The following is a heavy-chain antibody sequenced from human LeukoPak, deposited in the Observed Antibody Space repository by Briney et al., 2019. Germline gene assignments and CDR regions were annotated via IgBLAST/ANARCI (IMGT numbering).Heavy chain of an antibody. Sequence: ASVKVSCTASGYTFTGYYMHWVRQAPGQGLEWMGWINPNSGGTNTAQKFQGRVTMTRDTSISTAYMELSRLRSDDTAVYYCARAGWGYSSSWDYYYYMDVWGQGTLVTVSS. CDR3: ARAGWGYSSSWDYYYYMDV. CDR2: INPNSGGT. V-gene: IGHV1-2*02. J-gene: IGHJ6*03. D-gene: IGHD6-13*01. CDR1: GYTFTGYY.